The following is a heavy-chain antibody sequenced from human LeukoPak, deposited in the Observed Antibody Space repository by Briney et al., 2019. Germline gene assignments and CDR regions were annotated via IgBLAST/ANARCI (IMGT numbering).Heavy chain of an antibody. CDR1: GFSFSTSW. CDR3: ARDASNSLDY. V-gene: IGHV3-74*01. J-gene: IGHJ4*02. D-gene: IGHD1-1*01. CDR2: INTDGSST. Sequence: GGSLRLFCAASGFSFSTSWMHWVRQAPGKGQVWVSRINTDGSSTSHADSVKGRFTISRDNSKNTLYLQMNSLRDEDTAVYYCARDASNSLDYWGQGTLVTVSS.